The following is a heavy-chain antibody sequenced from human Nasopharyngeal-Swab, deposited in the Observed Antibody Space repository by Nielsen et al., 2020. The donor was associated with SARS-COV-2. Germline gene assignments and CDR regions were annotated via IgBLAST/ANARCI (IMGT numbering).Heavy chain of an antibody. CDR2: IDPSDSYT. CDR3: ARQGESINNDY. Sequence: GGSLKLSCKGSGYSFTSYWISWVRQMPGKGLEWMGRIDPSDSYTNYSPSFQGHVTISADKSISTAYLQWSSLKASDTAMYYCARQGESINNDYWGQGTLVTVSS. J-gene: IGHJ4*02. CDR1: GYSFTSYW. D-gene: IGHD5-12*01. V-gene: IGHV5-10-1*01.